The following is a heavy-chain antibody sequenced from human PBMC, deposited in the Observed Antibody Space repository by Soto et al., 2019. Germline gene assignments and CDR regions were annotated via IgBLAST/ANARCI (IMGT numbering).Heavy chain of an antibody. CDR1: GFTFSSYA. V-gene: IGHV3-64D*06. D-gene: IGHD3-22*01. J-gene: IGHJ3*02. CDR2: ISSNGGST. CDR3: VKDRRYYDSSGYYYHAFDI. Sequence: GGSLNLSCSASGFTFSSYAIHWVRQAPGKGLEYVSAISSNGGSTYYADSVKGRFTISRDNSKNTLYLQMSSLRAEDTAVYYCVKDRRYYDSSGYYYHAFDIWGQGTMVTVSS.